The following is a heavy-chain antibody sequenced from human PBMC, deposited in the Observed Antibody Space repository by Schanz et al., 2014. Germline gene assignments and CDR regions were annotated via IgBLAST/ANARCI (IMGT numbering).Heavy chain of an antibody. CDR3: AKYRGYYRVSGSYRELEY. J-gene: IGHJ4*02. D-gene: IGHD3-10*01. V-gene: IGHV3-23*04. Sequence: EVQLVESGGGLVQPGGSLRLSCSASGFTFSIYAMHWVRQAPGKGLVWVSSINTGGDSTYYADSVKGRFTISRDNAKNSLYLQMNSLRAEDTAVYYCAKYRGYYRVSGSYRELEYWGQGTLVTVSS. CDR2: INTGGDST. CDR1: GFTFSIYA.